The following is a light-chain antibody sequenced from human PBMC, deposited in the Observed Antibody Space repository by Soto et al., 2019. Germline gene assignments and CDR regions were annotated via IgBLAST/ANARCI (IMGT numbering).Light chain of an antibody. CDR3: AAWDDSLNGPV. V-gene: IGLV1-44*01. CDR2: SNN. J-gene: IGLJ3*02. CDR1: SSNIGSNT. Sequence: QSVLTQPPSASGTPGQRVTISCSGSSSNIGSNTVNWYQQLPGTAPKLLIYSNNQRPSGVPDRFSCCKSGTSASQAISGVQSEDEADYYCAAWDDSLNGPVFGGGTKVTVL.